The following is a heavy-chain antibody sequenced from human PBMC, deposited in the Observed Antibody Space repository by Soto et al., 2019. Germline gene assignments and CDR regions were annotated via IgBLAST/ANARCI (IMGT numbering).Heavy chain of an antibody. CDR2: IKSKTDGGTT. D-gene: IGHD1-26*01. J-gene: IGHJ3*02. CDR3: TTVPIPGGMVGATDAFDI. CDR1: GFTFSNAW. Sequence: GALRLSCAASGFTFSNAWMNWVRQAPGKGLEWVGRIKSKTDGGTTDYAAPVKGRFTISRDDSKNTLYLQMNSLKTEDTAVYYCTTVPIPGGMVGATDAFDIWGQGTMVTVSS. V-gene: IGHV3-15*07.